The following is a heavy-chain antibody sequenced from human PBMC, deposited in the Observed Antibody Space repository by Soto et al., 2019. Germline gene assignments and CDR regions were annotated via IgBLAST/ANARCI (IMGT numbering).Heavy chain of an antibody. V-gene: IGHV3-23*01. J-gene: IGHJ6*03. Sequence: EVRLLESGGDLIQPGGSLRLSCAASGFTFSSSAMSSVRQAPDKGLEWVSSVGGNSVSTVYADSVKGRFTISMDSSKNALCLQMNSVRAVDTAVYYCAKARGSSPLWGYYYIDVWGKGTTVTVS. CDR2: VGGNSVST. CDR3: AKARGSSPLWGYYYIDV. D-gene: IGHD6-6*01. CDR1: GFTFSSSA.